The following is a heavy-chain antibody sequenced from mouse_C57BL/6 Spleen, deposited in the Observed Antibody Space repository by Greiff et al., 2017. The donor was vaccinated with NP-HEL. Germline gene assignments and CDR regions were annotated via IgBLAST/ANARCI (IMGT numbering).Heavy chain of an antibody. CDR2: INPNNGGT. CDR3: ARWSDDGSFDV. CDR1: GYTFTDYN. J-gene: IGHJ1*03. V-gene: IGHV1-18*01. Sequence: EVKLLESGPELVKPGASVKIPCKASGYTFTDYNMDWVKQSHGKSLEWIGDINPNNGGTIYNQKFKGKATLTVDKSSSTAYMELRSLTSEDTAVYYCARWSDDGSFDVWGTGTTVTVSS. D-gene: IGHD2-3*01.